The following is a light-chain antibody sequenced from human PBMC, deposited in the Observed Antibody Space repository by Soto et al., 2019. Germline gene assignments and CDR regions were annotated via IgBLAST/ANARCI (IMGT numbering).Light chain of an antibody. CDR2: LNSDGSH. CDR1: SGHSSYA. V-gene: IGLV4-69*02. CDR3: QAWATGIAI. Sequence: QSVLTQSPSASASLGASVKLTCTLSSGHSSYAIAWHQQQPEKGPRYLMKLNSDGSHSKGDGIPDRFSGSSSGTERYLTISSLQSEDEADYYCQAWATGIAIXGGGTKLTVL. J-gene: IGLJ2*01.